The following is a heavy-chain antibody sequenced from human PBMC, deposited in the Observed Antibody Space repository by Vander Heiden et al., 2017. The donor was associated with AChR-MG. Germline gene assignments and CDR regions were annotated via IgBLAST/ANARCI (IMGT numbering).Heavy chain of an antibody. Sequence: EVQLLESGGGLVQPGGSLRLSCAASGFTFSSYAMGWVRQAPGKGLEWVSAISGSGCSTYYADSVKGRFTISRDNSKNTLYLQMNSLRAEDTAVYYCAKGVRQYWYFDLWGRGTLVTVSS. CDR1: GFTFSSYA. CDR2: ISGSGCST. CDR3: AKGVRQYWYFDL. J-gene: IGHJ2*01. D-gene: IGHD4-4*01. V-gene: IGHV3-23*01.